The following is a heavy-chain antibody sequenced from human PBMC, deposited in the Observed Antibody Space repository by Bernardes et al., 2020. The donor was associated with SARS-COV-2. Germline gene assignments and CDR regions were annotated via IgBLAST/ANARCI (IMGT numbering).Heavy chain of an antibody. CDR3: SRYISGSYQYYYYGMDV. D-gene: IGHD3-10*01. V-gene: IGHV3-23*01. J-gene: IGHJ6*02. Sequence: GGSLRLSCAASGFTFSSYAMSWVRQAPGKGLEWVSAISGSGGSTYYADSVKGRFTISRDNSKNTLFLQMNRLRAEDTAIYYCSRYISGSYQYYYYGMDVWGQGTTVTVSS. CDR1: GFTFSSYA. CDR2: ISGSGGST.